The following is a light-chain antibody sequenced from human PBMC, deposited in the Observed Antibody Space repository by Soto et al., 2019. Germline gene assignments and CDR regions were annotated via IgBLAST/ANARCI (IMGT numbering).Light chain of an antibody. CDR2: DVA. CDR3: SSCTSSSTPVV. Sequence: QSALTQPASVSGSPGQSIAISCTGTSSDIGGYNCVSWYQQHPGKAPKLMIYDVASRPSGISNRFSGSKSGNTASLTISGLQAEDEADYYCSSCTSSSTPVVFGGGTKLTVL. V-gene: IGLV2-14*03. CDR1: SSDIGGYNC. J-gene: IGLJ2*01.